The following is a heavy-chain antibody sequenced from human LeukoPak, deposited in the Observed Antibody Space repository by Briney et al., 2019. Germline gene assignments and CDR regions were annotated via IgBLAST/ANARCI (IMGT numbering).Heavy chain of an antibody. Sequence: GGSLRLSCAASGFTFSSYGFHWVRQAPGKGLEWVAVIWSDGSYKYYADSVKGRFTVSRDDSKNTLYLQMNSLRAEDTAVYYCARDFSLQLFDYWGQGTLVTVFS. J-gene: IGHJ4*02. V-gene: IGHV3-33*01. CDR2: IWSDGSYK. CDR3: ARDFSLQLFDY. CDR1: GFTFSSYG. D-gene: IGHD5-24*01.